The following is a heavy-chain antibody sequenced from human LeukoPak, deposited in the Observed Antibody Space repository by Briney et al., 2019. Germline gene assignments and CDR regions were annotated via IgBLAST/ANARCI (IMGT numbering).Heavy chain of an antibody. D-gene: IGHD1-26*01. J-gene: IGHJ3*02. V-gene: IGHV4-39*07. CDR1: GDSVSSSSYY. CDR2: IYFTGST. Sequence: SETLSLTCSVSGDSVSSSSYYWGWIRQPPGKGLEWIGSIYFTGSTNYNPSLKSRVTISVDTSKNQFSLKLSSVTAADTAVYYCARPYSGDGRWDAFDIWGQGTMVTVSS. CDR3: ARPYSGDGRWDAFDI.